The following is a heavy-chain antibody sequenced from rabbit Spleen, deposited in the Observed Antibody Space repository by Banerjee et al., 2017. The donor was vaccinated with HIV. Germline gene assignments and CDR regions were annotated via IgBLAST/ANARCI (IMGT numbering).Heavy chain of an antibody. CDR2: MYAGSSGTT. J-gene: IGHJ4*01. CDR3: AREVLYAGYAAFGYAALHYFDL. CDR1: GFSFSSAYY. D-gene: IGHD6-1*01. Sequence: QEQLVESGGGLVTLGGSLTLTCTVSGFSFSSAYYLCWVRQAPGKGLEWIACMYAGSSGTTYYAGWAKGRFTISKTSSTTVTLQMTSLTAADTATYFCAREVLYAGYAAFGYAALHYFDLWGQGTLVTVS. V-gene: IGHV1S45*01.